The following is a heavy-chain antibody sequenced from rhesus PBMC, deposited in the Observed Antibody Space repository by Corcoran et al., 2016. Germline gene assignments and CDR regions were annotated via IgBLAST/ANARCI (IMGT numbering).Heavy chain of an antibody. Sequence: QLQLQESGPGVVKHSETLSLTCAVSGYSISSGYDWSWIRQPPGKGLEWIGYIYGNCGRTNYNPSLKNRVIISKDTSKNQFSLKLSSVTAADTAVYYCARDRAGAAGNFDYWGQGVLVTVSS. J-gene: IGHJ4*01. CDR1: GYSISSGYD. CDR3: ARDRAGAAGNFDY. V-gene: IGHV4-76*01. D-gene: IGHD6-25*01. CDR2: IYGNCGRT.